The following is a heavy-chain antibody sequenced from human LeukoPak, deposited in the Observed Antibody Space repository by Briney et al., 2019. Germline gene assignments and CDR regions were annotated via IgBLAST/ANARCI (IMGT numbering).Heavy chain of an antibody. V-gene: IGHV4-34*01. CDR3: ARTPLERLPFDY. D-gene: IGHD1-1*01. J-gene: IGHJ4*02. Sequence: PSETLSLTCAVYGGSFSGYYWSWIRQPPGKGLEWIGEINHSGSTNYNPSLKSRVTISVDTSKNQFSLKLSSVTAADTAVYYCARTPLERLPFDYWGQGTLVTVSS. CDR2: INHSGST. CDR1: GGSFSGYY.